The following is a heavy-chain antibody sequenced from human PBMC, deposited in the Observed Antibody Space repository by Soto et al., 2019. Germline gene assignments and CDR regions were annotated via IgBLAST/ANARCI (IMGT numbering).Heavy chain of an antibody. CDR2: FFIGGST. Sequence: PSETLSLTCTVSGGSTSSSTYYWGWMRQPPGKGLEWIASFFIGGSTNYNPSLKSRVTISVDTSKNQFSLKLSSVAAADTAVYYCALGYQLLSFDPWGQGTLVTVSS. CDR3: ALGYQLLSFDP. CDR1: GGSTSSSTYY. J-gene: IGHJ5*02. D-gene: IGHD2-2*01. V-gene: IGHV4-39*07.